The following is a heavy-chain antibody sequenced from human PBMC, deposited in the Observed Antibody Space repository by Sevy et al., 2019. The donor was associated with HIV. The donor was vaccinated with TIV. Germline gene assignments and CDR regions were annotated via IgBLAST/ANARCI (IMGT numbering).Heavy chain of an antibody. J-gene: IGHJ4*02. Sequence: GGSLRRSCAASGFTFDDYAMHWVRQAPGKGLEWVSGISWNSGSIGYADSVKGRFTISRDNAKNSLYLQMNSLRAEDTALYYCAKDSYSSSSGHWGQGTLVTVSS. D-gene: IGHD6-6*01. CDR2: ISWNSGSI. CDR3: AKDSYSSSSGH. V-gene: IGHV3-9*01. CDR1: GFTFDDYA.